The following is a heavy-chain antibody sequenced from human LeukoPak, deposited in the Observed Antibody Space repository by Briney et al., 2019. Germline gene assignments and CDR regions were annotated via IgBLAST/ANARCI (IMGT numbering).Heavy chain of an antibody. J-gene: IGHJ6*02. CDR2: IYYSGST. Sequence: SETLSLTCTVSGGSISSYYWSWIRQPPGKGLEWIGYIYYSGSTNYDLSLKSRVTISVDTSKNQFSLKLSSVTAADTAVYYCARSYYYGSGSYYRAPQDYYGMDVWGQGTTVTVSS. CDR3: ARSYYYGSGSYYRAPQDYYGMDV. D-gene: IGHD3-10*01. CDR1: GGSISSYY. V-gene: IGHV4-59*01.